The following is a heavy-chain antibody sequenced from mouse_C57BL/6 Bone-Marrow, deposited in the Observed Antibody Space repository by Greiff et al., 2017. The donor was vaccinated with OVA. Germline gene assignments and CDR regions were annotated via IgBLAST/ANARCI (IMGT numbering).Heavy chain of an antibody. J-gene: IGHJ1*03. V-gene: IGHV5-17*01. Sequence: EVNLVESGGGLEKPGGSLKLSCAASGFTFSDYGMHWVRQAPEKGLEWVAYISSGSSTIYYADTVKGRFTISRDNAKNTLFLQMTSLRSEDTAMYYCAKGDYSNYEGYFDVWGTGTTVTVSS. CDR3: AKGDYSNYEGYFDV. CDR1: GFTFSDYG. CDR2: ISSGSSTI. D-gene: IGHD2-5*01.